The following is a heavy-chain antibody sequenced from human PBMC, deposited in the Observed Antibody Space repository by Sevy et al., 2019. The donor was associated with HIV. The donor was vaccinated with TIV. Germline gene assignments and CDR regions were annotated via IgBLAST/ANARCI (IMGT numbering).Heavy chain of an antibody. D-gene: IGHD6-19*01. CDR3: ARRGGSGGWYHFDY. CDR2: IYTTDSDA. J-gene: IGHJ4*02. CDR1: GYSFTSSW. V-gene: IGHV5-51*01. Sequence: GESLKISCKASGYSFTSSWIGWVRQMPGKGLEWMGIIYTTDSDARYSPSFEGQVTISVDTSSSTAYLQWSSLKASDTAMYYCARRGGSGGWYHFDYWGQGTLVTVSS.